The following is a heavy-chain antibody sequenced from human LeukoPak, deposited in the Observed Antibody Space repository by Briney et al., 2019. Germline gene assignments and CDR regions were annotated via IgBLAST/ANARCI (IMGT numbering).Heavy chain of an antibody. CDR1: GGSISSGGYY. V-gene: IGHV4-31*03. CDR3: ARPRGGNRGAFDI. CDR2: IYYSGST. D-gene: IGHD4-23*01. Sequence: SETLSLTCTVSGGSISSGGYYWSWIRQHPGKGLEWIGYIYYSGSTYYNPSLKSRVTISVDTSKNQFSLKLSSVTAADTAVYYCARPRGGNRGAFDIWGQGTMVTVSS. J-gene: IGHJ3*02.